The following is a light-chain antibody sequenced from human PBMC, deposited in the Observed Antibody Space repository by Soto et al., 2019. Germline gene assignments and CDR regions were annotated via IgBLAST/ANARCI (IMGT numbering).Light chain of an antibody. J-gene: IGKJ5*01. CDR3: QQRNVWPPVT. V-gene: IGKV3-11*01. CDR2: GAF. CDR1: PSVTNF. Sequence: EIGLTQSPATLSLSPGENATLSCRASPSVTNFLAWYQQKPGQAPRLLIYGAFNRATGIPARFSGSGSGTDFTLTISILEPEDSAVYYCQQRNVWPPVTFGQGTRLEIK.